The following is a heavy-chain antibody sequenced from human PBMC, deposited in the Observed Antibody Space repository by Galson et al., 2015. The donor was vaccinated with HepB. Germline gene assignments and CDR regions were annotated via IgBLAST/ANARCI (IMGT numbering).Heavy chain of an antibody. CDR1: GGSISGGDYY. J-gene: IGHJ4*02. V-gene: IGHV4-31*03. Sequence: TLSLTCTVSGGSISGGDYYWSWIRQHPGKSLEWIGYIYKSGSAYYNPSLKSRPSISVDTSQNQFSLTLSSVTAADTAVYYCARGLTGSAGGLDYWGQGTLVTVSS. CDR2: IYKSGSA. CDR3: ARGLTGSAGGLDY. D-gene: IGHD1-20*01.